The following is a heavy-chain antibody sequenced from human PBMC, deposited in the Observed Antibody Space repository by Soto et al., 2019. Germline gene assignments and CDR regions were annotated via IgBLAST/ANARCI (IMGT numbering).Heavy chain of an antibody. CDR1: GFSLSTSGMC. Sequence: SGPTLVNPTQTLTLTCTFSGFSLSTSGMCVSWIRQPPGKALEWLARIDWDDDKYYSTSLKTRLTISKDTSKNQVVLTMTNMDPVDTATYYCARIRDYSNYAWYFDLWGRGTLVTVSS. J-gene: IGHJ2*01. D-gene: IGHD4-4*01. CDR3: ARIRDYSNYAWYFDL. V-gene: IGHV2-70*11. CDR2: IDWDDDK.